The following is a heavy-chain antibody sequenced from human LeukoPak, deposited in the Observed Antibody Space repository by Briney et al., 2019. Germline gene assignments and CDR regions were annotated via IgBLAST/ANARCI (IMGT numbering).Heavy chain of an antibody. CDR2: IKQDGSEK. V-gene: IGHV3-7*03. D-gene: IGHD3-9*01. Sequence: NPGGSLRLSCAASGFTFSSYWMSWVRQAPGKGLEWVANIKQDGSEKYYADSVQGRFTISRDNAKNSLYLQMNSLRAEDTALYYCAKEAHDILTPYRRYWYFDLWGHGTLVTVSS. CDR3: AKEAHDILTPYRRYWYFDL. J-gene: IGHJ2*01. CDR1: GFTFSSYW.